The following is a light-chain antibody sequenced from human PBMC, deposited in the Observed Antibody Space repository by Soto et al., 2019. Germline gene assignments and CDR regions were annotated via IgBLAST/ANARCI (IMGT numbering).Light chain of an antibody. CDR3: AAWDDSLSGRV. CDR1: SSNIGRNP. J-gene: IGLJ3*02. V-gene: IGLV1-44*01. CDR2: SNN. Sequence: QSVVTQPPSASGTPGQRVTISCSGSSSNIGRNPVNWYQQLPGTAPKLLIYSNNNRPSGVPDRFSGSKSGTSASLAVSGLQSEDEADYYCAAWDDSLSGRVFGGGTKLTVL.